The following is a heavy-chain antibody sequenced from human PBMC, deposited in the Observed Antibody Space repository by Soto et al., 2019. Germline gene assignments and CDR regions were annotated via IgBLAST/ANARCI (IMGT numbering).Heavy chain of an antibody. D-gene: IGHD3-22*01. CDR3: ARAQGDSSGYRGAFDI. V-gene: IGHV3-13*01. Sequence: EVQLVESGGGLVQPGGSLRLSCAASGFTFSSYDMHWVRQATGKGLEWVSAIGTAGDTYYPGSVKGRFTISRENAKNSLYLQMNRLRAGDTAVYYCARAQGDSSGYRGAFDIWGQGTMVTVS. CDR2: IGTAGDT. J-gene: IGHJ3*02. CDR1: GFTFSSYD.